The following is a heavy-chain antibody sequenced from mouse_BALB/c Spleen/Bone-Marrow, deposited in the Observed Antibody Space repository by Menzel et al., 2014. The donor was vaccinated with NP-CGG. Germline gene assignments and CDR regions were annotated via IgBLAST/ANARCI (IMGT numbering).Heavy chain of an antibody. CDR1: GYTFSTYW. CDR3: GRLVTTGGFAY. CDR2: ILPGSGTT. V-gene: IGHV1-9*01. J-gene: IGHJ3*01. D-gene: IGHD2-2*01. Sequence: QVQLQQSGAELMKPGASVKISCKATGYTFSTYWIEWVKQRPGHGLEWIGEILPGSGTTNYNEKFKGKATFTADTSSNTAFKQLSSLTSEDAADYCCGRLVTTGGFAYWGQGTLVTVSA.